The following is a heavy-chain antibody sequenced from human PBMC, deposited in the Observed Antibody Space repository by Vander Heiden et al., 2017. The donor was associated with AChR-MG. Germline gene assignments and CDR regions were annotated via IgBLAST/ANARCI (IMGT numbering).Heavy chain of an antibody. CDR1: GFTFSSYA. V-gene: IGHV3-23*01. J-gene: IGHJ1*01. CDR2: ISGSGGST. Sequence: EVQLLESGGGLVQPGGSLRLSCAASGFTFSSYAMSWVRQAPGKGLEWVSAISGSGGSTYYADSVKGRFTISRDNSKNTLYLQMNSLRAEDTAVYYCAKDPLVELLLQENFQHWGQGTLVTVSS. CDR3: AKDPLVELLLQENFQH. D-gene: IGHD2-15*01.